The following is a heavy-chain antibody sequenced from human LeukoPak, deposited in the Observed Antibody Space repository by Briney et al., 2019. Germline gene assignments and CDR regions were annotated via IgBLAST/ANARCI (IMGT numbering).Heavy chain of an antibody. CDR1: GFTFKNYW. CDR3: ARRKWQIGVGFDF. CDR2: IKHDGSER. Sequence: GGSLRLACSVSGFTFKNYWMSWVRQAPGKGLEWVANIKHDGSERYYVDSVKGRFPISRDNAKDSLFLQMNSLTAEDTALYYCARRKWQIGVGFDFWGQGTVVTVSS. D-gene: IGHD5-12*01. J-gene: IGHJ4*02. V-gene: IGHV3-7*04.